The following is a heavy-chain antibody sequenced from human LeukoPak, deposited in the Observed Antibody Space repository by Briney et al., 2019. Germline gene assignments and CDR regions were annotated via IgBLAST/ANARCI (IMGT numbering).Heavy chain of an antibody. CDR1: GFTFSSYS. Sequence: GGSLRLSCAASGFTFSSYSMNWVRQAPGKGLEWVSSISSSSSYIYYADSVKGRFTVSRDNSKNTVYLQMNSLRAEDTAIYYCAKGGDSTGYYSSYYNHMDVWGKGTSVTISS. J-gene: IGHJ6*03. D-gene: IGHD3-22*01. CDR2: ISSSSSYI. CDR3: AKGGDSTGYYSSYYNHMDV. V-gene: IGHV3-21*01.